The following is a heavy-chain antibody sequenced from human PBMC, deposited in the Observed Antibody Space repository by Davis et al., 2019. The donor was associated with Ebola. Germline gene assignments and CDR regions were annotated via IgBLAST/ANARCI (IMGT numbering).Heavy chain of an antibody. D-gene: IGHD6-6*01. CDR1: GYTFTSYY. CDR2: INPSGGST. V-gene: IGHV1-46*01. J-gene: IGHJ6*02. CDR3: AFEYSSSSGRYYYYGMDV. Sequence: ASVKVSCKASGYTFTSYYMHWVRQAPGQGLEWMGIINPSGGSTSYAQKFQGKVTITRDTSASTAYMELSSLRSEDTAVYYCAFEYSSSSGRYYYYGMDVWGQGTTVTVSS.